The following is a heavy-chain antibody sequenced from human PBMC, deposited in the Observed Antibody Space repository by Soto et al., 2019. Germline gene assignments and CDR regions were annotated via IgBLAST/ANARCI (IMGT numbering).Heavy chain of an antibody. CDR3: ARDLSGSSKG. CDR1: GFTFSNYV. CDR2: ISYDGSNK. Sequence: QVQLVESGGGVVQPGRSLRLSCAASGFTFSNYVMHWVRQAPGKGLEWVAVISYDGSNKYYADFGKGRFTISRDNSKNTLYLQMNGLRAEDTAVYYCARDLSGSSKGWGQGTLVTVSS. V-gene: IGHV3-30-3*01. D-gene: IGHD1-26*01. J-gene: IGHJ4*02.